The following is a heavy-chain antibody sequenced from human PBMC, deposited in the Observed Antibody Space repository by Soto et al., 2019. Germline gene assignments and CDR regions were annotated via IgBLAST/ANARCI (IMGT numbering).Heavy chain of an antibody. CDR2: IYYSGST. D-gene: IGHD3-10*01. CDR3: ARSNYYGSGSLSNWFDP. CDR1: GGSISSGGYY. J-gene: IGHJ5*02. V-gene: IGHV4-31*03. Sequence: SETLSLRCTVSGGSISSGGYYWSWIRQHPGKGLEWIGYIYYSGSTYYNPSLKSRVTISVDTSKNQFSLKLSSVTAADTAVYYCARSNYYGSGSLSNWFDPWGQGTLVTV.